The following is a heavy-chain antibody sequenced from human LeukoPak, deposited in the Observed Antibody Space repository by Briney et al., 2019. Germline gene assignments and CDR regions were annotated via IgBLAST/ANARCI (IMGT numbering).Heavy chain of an antibody. Sequence: GGSLTLSCAASGFTFSSYEMYWVRQAPGKGLEWVSYISSFGSTIYYADSVKGRFTISRDNAKNSLYLQMNSLRAEDTAVYYCAGSVYYRDFDYWGQGTLVTVSS. J-gene: IGHJ4*02. CDR3: AGSVYYRDFDY. V-gene: IGHV3-48*03. CDR1: GFTFSSYE. CDR2: ISSFGSTI. D-gene: IGHD3-22*01.